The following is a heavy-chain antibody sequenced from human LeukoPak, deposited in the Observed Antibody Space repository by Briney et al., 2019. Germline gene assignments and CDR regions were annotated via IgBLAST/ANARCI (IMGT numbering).Heavy chain of an antibody. Sequence: SETLSLTCAVYGGSFSGYYWSWIRQPPGKGLEWIGEINHSGSTNYNPSLKSRVTISVDTSKNHFSLKLSSVTAADTAVYYCARDQCGSSGCRYFDYWGQGTLVTVSS. CDR3: ARDQCGSSGCRYFDY. D-gene: IGHD6-19*01. CDR1: GGSFSGYY. J-gene: IGHJ4*02. CDR2: INHSGST. V-gene: IGHV4-34*01.